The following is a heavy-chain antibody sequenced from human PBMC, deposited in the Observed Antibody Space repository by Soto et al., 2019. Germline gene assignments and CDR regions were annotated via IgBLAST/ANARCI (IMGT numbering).Heavy chain of an antibody. V-gene: IGHV3-15*07. CDR3: TSGSVEGV. CDR2: IKTNGEGGTT. Sequence: EAQLVESGGGLVKPGGSLRLSCAASGFTISNAWMNWVRQAPGKGLEWVGRIKTNGEGGTTDYAAPVKGRFVISRDDSKNTLYLQMNSLRPDDTAVYYCTSGSVEGVWVQGTTVTVSS. D-gene: IGHD2-15*01. J-gene: IGHJ6*02. CDR1: GFTISNAW.